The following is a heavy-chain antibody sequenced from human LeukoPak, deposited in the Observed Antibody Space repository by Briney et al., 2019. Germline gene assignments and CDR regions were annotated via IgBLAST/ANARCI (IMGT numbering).Heavy chain of an antibody. CDR3: AGHHPRNTVDF. Sequence: SETLSLTCAVYGGSFSSYYWSWIRQPPGKGLEWIGYIYYSGSTNYNPSPKSRVTISVDTSKNQFSLKLSSVTAADTAVYYCAGHHPRNTVDFWGQGTLVTVSS. J-gene: IGHJ4*02. CDR2: IYYSGST. V-gene: IGHV4-59*08. D-gene: IGHD2/OR15-2a*01. CDR1: GGSFSSYY.